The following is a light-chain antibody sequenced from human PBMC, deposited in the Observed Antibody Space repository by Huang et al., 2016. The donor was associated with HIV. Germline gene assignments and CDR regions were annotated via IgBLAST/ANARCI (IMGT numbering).Light chain of an antibody. V-gene: IGKV3-11*01. CDR1: QSVGTY. Sequence: EIVLTQSPATLSLSPGERATLSCRASQSVGTYLAWYQQKPGQAPRHLIYDASNTATGIPARFSGSGSGTDFTLTISNLEPEDFAVYYCQQRSNWPLLTFGPGTKVGIK. CDR3: QQRSNWPLLT. CDR2: DAS. J-gene: IGKJ3*01.